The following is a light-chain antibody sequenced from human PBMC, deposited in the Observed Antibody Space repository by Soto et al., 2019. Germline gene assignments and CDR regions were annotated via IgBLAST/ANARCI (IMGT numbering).Light chain of an antibody. CDR1: QTVSSNY. V-gene: IGKV3-20*01. Sequence: EIVLTQSPGTLSLSPGERATLSCRASQTVSSNYLAWYQQKPGQTPRLLIYGASSRATGIPDRFSGSGSGTDFTITISRLEPEDFAVYYCQQYGGSPGTFVQGTKVEI. CDR2: GAS. J-gene: IGKJ1*01. CDR3: QQYGGSPGT.